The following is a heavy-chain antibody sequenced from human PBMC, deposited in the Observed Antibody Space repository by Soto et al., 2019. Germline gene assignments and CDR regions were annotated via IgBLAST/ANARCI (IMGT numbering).Heavy chain of an antibody. CDR1: GGSINSGDFY. CDR3: ASRDPGTSVDY. D-gene: IGHD1-7*01. Sequence: PSETLSLTCTVSGGSINSGDFYWSWIRQPPGKGLEWIGYIYYTGSAYYNPSLKSRVTISMDKSENQFSLKVTSLTAADTAVYYCASRDPGTSVDYWGQGTLVTVSS. V-gene: IGHV4-30-4*01. J-gene: IGHJ4*02. CDR2: IYYTGSA.